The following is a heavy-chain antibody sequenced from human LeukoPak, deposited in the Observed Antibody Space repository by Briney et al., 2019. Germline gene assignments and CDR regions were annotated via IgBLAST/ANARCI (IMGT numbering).Heavy chain of an antibody. CDR2: IYTSGST. D-gene: IGHD6-13*01. CDR3: ATSSWYDDAFDI. CDR1: GGSISSYY. Sequence: SSETLSLTCTVSGGSISSYYWSWIRQPPGKGLEWIGYIYTSGSTNYNPSLKSRVTISVDTSKNQFSLKLSSVTAADTAVYYCATSSWYDDAFDIWGQGTMVTVSS. J-gene: IGHJ3*02. V-gene: IGHV4-4*09.